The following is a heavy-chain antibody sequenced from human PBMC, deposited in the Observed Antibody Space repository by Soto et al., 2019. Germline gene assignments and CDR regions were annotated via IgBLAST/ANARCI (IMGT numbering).Heavy chain of an antibody. Sequence: PSETLSLTCTVSGGSIGSYYWSWVGQPPGRGLEWIGYIYFRGTTNYNPSLKSRVTMSADTSKNQFSLKLNSVTAADTAVYYCARMNNYDTSGYPFDYWGQGTLVTVS. J-gene: IGHJ4*02. CDR2: IYFRGTT. V-gene: IGHV4-59*01. CDR3: ARMNNYDTSGYPFDY. D-gene: IGHD3-22*01. CDR1: GGSIGSYY.